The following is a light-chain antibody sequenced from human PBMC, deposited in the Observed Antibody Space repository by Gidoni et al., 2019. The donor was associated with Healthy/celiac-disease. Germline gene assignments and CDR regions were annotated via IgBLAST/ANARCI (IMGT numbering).Light chain of an antibody. V-gene: IGKV1-39*01. CDR3: QQSYSTPPWT. Sequence: IQMTQSPSSLSASVGDRVTITCRASQSISSYLNWYKQKPGKAPKLLIYAASSLQSGVPSRFSGSGSGTDFTITISSLQPEDFATYYCQQSYSTPPWTFGKGTKVEIK. CDR1: QSISSY. J-gene: IGKJ1*01. CDR2: AAS.